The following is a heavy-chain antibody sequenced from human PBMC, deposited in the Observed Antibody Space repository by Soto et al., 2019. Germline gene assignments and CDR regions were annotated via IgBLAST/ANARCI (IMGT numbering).Heavy chain of an antibody. J-gene: IGHJ4*02. V-gene: IGHV3-23*01. CDR1: GFTFSSYA. CDR3: AKDTHDSSGYSNYFDY. D-gene: IGHD3-22*01. Sequence: GWSLRLSCVASGFTFSSYAMSWVRQAPGKGLEGVSGISSGGGTYYADSVKGRFTISRDNSKNTLYLQMNSLRAEDTAVYYCAKDTHDSSGYSNYFDYWGQGTLVTVSS. CDR2: ISSGGGT.